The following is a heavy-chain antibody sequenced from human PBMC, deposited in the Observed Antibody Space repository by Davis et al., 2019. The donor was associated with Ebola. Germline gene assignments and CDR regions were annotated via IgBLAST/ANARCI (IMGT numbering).Heavy chain of an antibody. Sequence: PGGSLRLSCAASGFTVSTNYMSWVRQAPGKGLEWVSVIYTSGSTSYADSVKGRFTISRDNSKNTLYLQMNSLRAEDTAVYYCARGRPGYYFDYWGQGTLVTVSS. J-gene: IGHJ4*02. CDR3: ARGRPGYYFDY. V-gene: IGHV3-53*01. CDR1: GFTVSTNY. CDR2: IYTSGST.